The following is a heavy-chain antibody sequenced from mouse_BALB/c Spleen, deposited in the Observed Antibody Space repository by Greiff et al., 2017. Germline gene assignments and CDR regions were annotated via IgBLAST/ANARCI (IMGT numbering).Heavy chain of an antibody. CDR2: INPGSSTI. V-gene: IGHV4-2*02. J-gene: IGHJ1*01. Sequence: EVKLVESGGGLVQPGGSLNLSCAASGFDFSRYWMSWARQAPGKGQEWIGEINPGSSTINYTPSLKDKFIISRDNAKNTLYLQMSKVRSEDTALYYCARLADYYGSSYWYFDVWGAGTTVTVSS. D-gene: IGHD1-1*01. CDR3: ARLADYYGSSYWYFDV. CDR1: GFDFSRYW.